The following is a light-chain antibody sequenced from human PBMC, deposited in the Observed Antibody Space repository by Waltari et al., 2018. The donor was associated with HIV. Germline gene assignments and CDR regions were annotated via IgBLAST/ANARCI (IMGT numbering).Light chain of an antibody. CDR3: ATWDDGLNALL. CDR2: HDD. J-gene: IGLJ2*01. V-gene: IGLV1-36*01. CDR1: NSNIGSHA. Sequence: QSVLTQSPSVSEAPGQRVTISCSGSNSNIGSHAVTWYRQSPGKPPKLLVYHDDLILSGVSDRLSASKSGTSASLAINDLQSEDESLYYCATWDDGLNALLFGVGTKVTVL.